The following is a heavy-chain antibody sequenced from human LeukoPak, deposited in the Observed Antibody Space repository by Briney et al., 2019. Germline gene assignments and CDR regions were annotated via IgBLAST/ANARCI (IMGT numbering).Heavy chain of an antibody. Sequence: SETLSLTCTVSGGSISSYYWSWIRQPPGKGLEWIGYIYYSGSTNYNPSLKSRVTISVDTSKNQSSLKLSSVTAADTAVYYCASGYYYVSDAFDIWGQGTMVTVSS. CDR1: GGSISSYY. D-gene: IGHD3-22*01. CDR2: IYYSGST. V-gene: IGHV4-59*08. J-gene: IGHJ3*02. CDR3: ASGYYYVSDAFDI.